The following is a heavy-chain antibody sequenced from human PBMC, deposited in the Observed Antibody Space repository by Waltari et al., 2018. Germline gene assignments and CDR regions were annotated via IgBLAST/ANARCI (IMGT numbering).Heavy chain of an antibody. D-gene: IGHD2-2*02. J-gene: IGHJ3*02. Sequence: EVQLVETGGGLIQPGGSLRLSCAASGFTVSSNSMNWVRQAPGKGLGGGSFIYSGGSTYYADSVKGRFTISRDNSKNTLYLQMNSLRAEDTAVYYCAYTANAFDIWGQGTMVTVSS. CDR3: AYTANAFDI. CDR2: IYSGGST. V-gene: IGHV3-53*02. CDR1: GFTVSSNS.